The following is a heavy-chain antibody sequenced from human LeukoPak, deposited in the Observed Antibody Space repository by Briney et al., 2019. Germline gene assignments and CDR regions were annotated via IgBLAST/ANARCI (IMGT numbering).Heavy chain of an antibody. J-gene: IGHJ4*02. CDR1: GFTFSSYS. V-gene: IGHV3-21*04. CDR3: ARAYGTNGYFQLPIDY. Sequence: GGSLRLSCAASGFTFSSYSMNWVRQAPGKGLEWVSSISSSSSYIYYADSVKGRFTISRDNAKNSLYLQMNSLRVEDTALYYCARAYGTNGYFQLPIDYWGQGILVAVSS. D-gene: IGHD2-8*01. CDR2: ISSSSSYI.